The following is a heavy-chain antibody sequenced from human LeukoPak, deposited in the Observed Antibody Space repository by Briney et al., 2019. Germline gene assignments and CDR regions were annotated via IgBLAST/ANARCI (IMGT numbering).Heavy chain of an antibody. Sequence: GGSLRLSCVASGFTFSGHWMSWVRQAPGKGLEWVANINQDGSEKYYVDSVKGRFTISRDNAKNSLYLQMNSLRAEDTAVYYCARVLEQWLVPKYGMDVWGQGTTVTVSS. CDR3: ARVLEQWLVPKYGMDV. J-gene: IGHJ6*02. CDR2: INQDGSEK. D-gene: IGHD6-19*01. CDR1: GFTFSGHW. V-gene: IGHV3-7*01.